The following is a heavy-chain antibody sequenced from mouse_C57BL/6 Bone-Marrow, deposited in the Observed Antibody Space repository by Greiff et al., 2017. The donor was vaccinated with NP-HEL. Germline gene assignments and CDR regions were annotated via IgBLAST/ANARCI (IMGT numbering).Heavy chain of an antibody. CDR1: GYSITSGYY. CDR3: ARVWLRLYFDY. V-gene: IGHV3-6*01. J-gene: IGHJ2*01. D-gene: IGHD2-2*01. CDR2: ISYDGSN. Sequence: EVKLLESGPGLVKPSQSLSLTCSVTGYSITSGYYWNWIRQFPGNKLEWMGYISYDGSNNYNPSLKNRISITRDTSKNQFFLKLNSVTTEDTATYYCARVWLRLYFDYWGQGTTLTVSS.